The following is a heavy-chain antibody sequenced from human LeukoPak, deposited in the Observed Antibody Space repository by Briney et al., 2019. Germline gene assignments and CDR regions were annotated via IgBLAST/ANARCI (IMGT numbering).Heavy chain of an antibody. CDR1: GYTFSHYW. D-gene: IGHD5/OR15-5a*01. J-gene: IGHJ4*02. CDR2: VFPGDSDV. Sequence: GESLKISCEGSGYTFSHYWVAWVRQMPGQGLEWMGIVFPGDSDVRYSPSFQGHVTISADRSIATAYLQWSSLKASDTAMYFCARQSNVSFDSWGQGTLVTVSS. CDR3: ARQSNVSFDS. V-gene: IGHV5-51*01.